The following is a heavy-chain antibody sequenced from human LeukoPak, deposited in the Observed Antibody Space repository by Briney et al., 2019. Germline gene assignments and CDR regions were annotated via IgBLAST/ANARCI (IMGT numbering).Heavy chain of an antibody. CDR1: GYTFRQYS. V-gene: IGHV1-18*01. CDR2: VSPSHTTR. D-gene: IGHD3-3*02. J-gene: IGHJ3*02. Sequence: EASVKVSCKASGYTFRQYSISWVRQAPGKGLEWMGWVSPSHTTRVYAQQFQGRVTMTADTNTNTVSMELRSLRSDDTAVYFCARDYILPLETDNGDGFAIWGQGTVVSVSS. CDR3: ARDYILPLETDNGDGFAI.